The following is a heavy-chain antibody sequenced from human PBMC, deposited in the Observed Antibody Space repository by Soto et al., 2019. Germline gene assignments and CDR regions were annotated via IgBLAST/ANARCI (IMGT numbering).Heavy chain of an antibody. CDR2: ISSSSSTI. CDR1: GFTFSSYS. CDR3: ARDVAVVYSYGYFNY. Sequence: GGSLRLSCAASGFTFSSYSMNWVRQAPGKGLEWVSYISSSSSTIYYADSVKGRFTISRDNAKNSLYLQMNSLRDEDTAVYYCARDVAVVYSYGYFNYWGQGTLVTVSS. J-gene: IGHJ4*02. D-gene: IGHD5-18*01. V-gene: IGHV3-48*02.